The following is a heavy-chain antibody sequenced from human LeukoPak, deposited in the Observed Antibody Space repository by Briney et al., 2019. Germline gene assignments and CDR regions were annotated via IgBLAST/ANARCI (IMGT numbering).Heavy chain of an antibody. CDR1: GFTFGGYG. CDR2: IAYNRSSV. CDR3: TRNKNDHFDY. V-gene: IGHV3-30*03. Sequence: GGSLRLSCAGSGFTFGGYGMHWFRQTPGKGLEWVAVIAYNRSSVVYADSVKGRFTISRDNSKNTMSLQMDNLRAEDTAVYYCTRNKNDHFDYWGQGTLVTVSS. D-gene: IGHD2/OR15-2a*01. J-gene: IGHJ4*02.